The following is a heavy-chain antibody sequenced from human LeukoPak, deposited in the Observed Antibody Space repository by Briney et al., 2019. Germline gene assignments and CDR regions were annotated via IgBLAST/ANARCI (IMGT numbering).Heavy chain of an antibody. CDR1: GASISSGSYY. V-gene: IGHV4-61*09. D-gene: IGHD6-13*01. Sequence: PSETLSLTCTVSGASISSGSYYWSWIRQPAGKALEWIGHIYTSGSTNYNPSLKSRVTISVDTSKNQFSLKLSSVTAADTAVYYCARVVLQQPTFYYYMDVWGKGTTVTVSS. CDR3: ARVVLQQPTFYYYMDV. CDR2: IYTSGST. J-gene: IGHJ6*03.